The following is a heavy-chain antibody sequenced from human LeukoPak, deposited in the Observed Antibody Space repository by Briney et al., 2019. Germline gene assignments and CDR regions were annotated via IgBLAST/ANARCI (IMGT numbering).Heavy chain of an antibody. J-gene: IGHJ6*02. D-gene: IGHD2-15*01. V-gene: IGHV1-69*04. Sequence: SVKVSCKASGGTFSSYAISWVRQAPGQGLEWMGRIIPILGIANYAQKFQGRVTITADKSTSTAYMELSSLRSEDTAVYYYAREVVVATRYGMDVWGQGTTVTVSS. CDR1: GGTFSSYA. CDR2: IIPILGIA. CDR3: AREVVVATRYGMDV.